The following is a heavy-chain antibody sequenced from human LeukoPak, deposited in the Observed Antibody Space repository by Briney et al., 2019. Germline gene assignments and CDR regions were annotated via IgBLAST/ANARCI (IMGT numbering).Heavy chain of an antibody. CDR1: GFTVSSNY. Sequence: GGSLRLSCVVSGFTVSSNYMSWVRRARGKGLEWVSVLYSGGNTNYADSVKGRFTISRDNSKNTVYLQMNSLRSEDTAVYYCARVRFLEWLSFDYWGRGTLVTVSS. CDR2: LYSGGNT. J-gene: IGHJ4*02. D-gene: IGHD3-3*01. CDR3: ARVRFLEWLSFDY. V-gene: IGHV3-66*01.